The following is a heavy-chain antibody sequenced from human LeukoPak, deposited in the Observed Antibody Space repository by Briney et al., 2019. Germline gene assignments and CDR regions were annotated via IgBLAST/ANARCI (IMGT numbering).Heavy chain of an antibody. CDR1: GDSVSSNTAA. CDR2: TFYRSTWYH. V-gene: IGHV6-1*01. Sequence: SQTLSLTCAISGDSVSSNTAAWNWIRLSPSRGLEWLGRTFYRSTWYHDYAVSVRGRITVNPDTYQNQFSLRVDSVTPEDMAVYYCAREVAGSYSFDVWGQGTIVTVSS. CDR3: AREVAGSYSFDV. J-gene: IGHJ3*01. D-gene: IGHD6-19*01.